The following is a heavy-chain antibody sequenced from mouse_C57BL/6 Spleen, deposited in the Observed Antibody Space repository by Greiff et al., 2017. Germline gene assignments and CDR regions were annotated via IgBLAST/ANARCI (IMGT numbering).Heavy chain of an antibody. CDR1: GYTFTDYN. J-gene: IGHJ4*01. CDR3: ARVGVVATNYYAMDY. D-gene: IGHD1-1*01. V-gene: IGHV1-18*01. Sequence: VHVKQSGPELVKPGASVKIPCKASGYTFTDYNMDWVKQSHGKSLEWIGDINPNNGGTIYNQKFKGKATLTVDKSSSTAYMELRSLTSEDTAVYYCARVGVVATNYYAMDYWGQGTSVTVSS. CDR2: INPNNGGT.